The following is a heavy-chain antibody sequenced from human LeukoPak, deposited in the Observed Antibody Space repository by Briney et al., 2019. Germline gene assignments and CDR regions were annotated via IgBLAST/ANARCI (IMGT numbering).Heavy chain of an antibody. J-gene: IGHJ5*02. Sequence: PSETLSLTCTVSGGSISSYYWSWIRQPPGKGLEWIGYIYYSGSTNYNPSLKSRVTISVDTSKNQFSLKLSSVTAADTAVYYCARDQYSRGFDPWGQGTLVTVSS. CDR1: GGSISSYY. CDR2: IYYSGST. D-gene: IGHD6-6*01. V-gene: IGHV4-59*01. CDR3: ARDQYSRGFDP.